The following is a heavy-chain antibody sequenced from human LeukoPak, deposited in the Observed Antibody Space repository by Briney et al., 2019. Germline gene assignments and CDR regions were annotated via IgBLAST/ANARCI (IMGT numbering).Heavy chain of an antibody. CDR2: VSGSGGGT. J-gene: IGHJ5*02. D-gene: IGHD6-13*01. CDR1: GFTISSYA. Sequence: GGSLRLSCAASGFTISSYAMMWVRQSPGKGLEWVSTVSGSGGGTYYADSVKGRFTISRDNSKNTLYLQMSSLRGEDTAVYYCAKGAAAGQVDWFDPWGQGTLVVVSS. V-gene: IGHV3-23*01. CDR3: AKGAAAGQVDWFDP.